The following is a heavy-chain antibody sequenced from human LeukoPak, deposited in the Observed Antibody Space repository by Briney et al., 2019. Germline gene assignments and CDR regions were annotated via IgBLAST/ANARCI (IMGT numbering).Heavy chain of an antibody. Sequence: GGSLRLSCAASGFTFSSYSMNWVRQAPGKGLEWVSSISSSSSYIYYADSVKGRFTISRDNAKNSLYLQMNSLRAEDTAVYYCARDLGTKGITPDAFDIWGQGTMVTVSS. CDR1: GFTFSSYS. CDR2: ISSSSSYI. J-gene: IGHJ3*02. D-gene: IGHD1-20*01. V-gene: IGHV3-21*01. CDR3: ARDLGTKGITPDAFDI.